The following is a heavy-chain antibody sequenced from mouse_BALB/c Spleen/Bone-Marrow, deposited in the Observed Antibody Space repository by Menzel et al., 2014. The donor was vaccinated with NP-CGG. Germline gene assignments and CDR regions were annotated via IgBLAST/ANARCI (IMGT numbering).Heavy chain of an antibody. CDR1: GFNIKDTY. D-gene: IGHD4-1*01. CDR2: IDPANGNT. J-gene: IGHJ4*01. CDR3: ARWEYYAMDY. V-gene: IGHV14-3*02. Sequence: EVQLVESGAELVKPGASVKLSCTASGFNIKDTYMHWVKQRPEQGLECIGRIDPANGNTKYDPKFQGKATITADTSSNTAYLQLGSLTSEDTAVYYCARWEYYAMDYWGQGTSVTVSS.